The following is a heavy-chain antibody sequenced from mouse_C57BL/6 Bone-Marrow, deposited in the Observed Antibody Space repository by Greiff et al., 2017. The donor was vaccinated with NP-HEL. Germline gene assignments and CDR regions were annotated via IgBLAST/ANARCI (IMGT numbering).Heavy chain of an antibody. J-gene: IGHJ1*03. CDR1: VFTFSDYG. V-gene: IGHV5-17*01. Sequence: EVKLEESGGGLVKPGGSLKLSCAASVFTFSDYGMHWVRQAPEKGLEWVAYISSGSSTIYYADTVKGRFTISRDNAKNTLFLQMTSLRSEDTAMYYCAREYFDVWGTGTTVTVSS. CDR3: AREYFDV. CDR2: ISSGSSTI.